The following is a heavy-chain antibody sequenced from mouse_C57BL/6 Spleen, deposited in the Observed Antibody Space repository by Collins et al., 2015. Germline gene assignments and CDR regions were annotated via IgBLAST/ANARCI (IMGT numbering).Heavy chain of an antibody. CDR1: GIDFSRYW. V-gene: IGHV4-1*01. J-gene: IGHJ3*01. CDR3: SGLGYYGWFAY. Sequence: EVKLLQSGGGLVQPGGSLKLSCAASGIDFSRYWMGWVRRAPGKGLEWIGEINPDSRTINYAPSLKDKFIISRDNAKNTLYLQMSRMRSEDTALYYCSGLGYYGWFAYWGQGTLVTVSA. D-gene: IGHD1-1*02. CDR2: INPDSRTI.